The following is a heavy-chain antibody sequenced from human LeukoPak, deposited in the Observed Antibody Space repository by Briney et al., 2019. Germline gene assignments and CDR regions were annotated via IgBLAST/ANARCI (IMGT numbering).Heavy chain of an antibody. D-gene: IGHD2-2*01. J-gene: IGHJ4*02. CDR2: INPNSGGT. CDR3: ARGLGYCSSTSCHDFDY. V-gene: IGHV1-2*02. Sequence: GASVKVSCKASGYTFTGYYMHWVRQAPGQGLEWMGWINPNSGGTNYAQKFQGRVTMTRDTSISTAYMELSRLRSDDTAVYYCARGLGYCSSTSCHDFDYWGQGTLVTVSS. CDR1: GYTFTGYY.